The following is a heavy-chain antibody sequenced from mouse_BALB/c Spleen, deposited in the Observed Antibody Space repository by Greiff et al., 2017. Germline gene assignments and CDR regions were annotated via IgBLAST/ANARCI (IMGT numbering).Heavy chain of an antibody. CDR1: GYAFSSSW. D-gene: IGHD2-14*01. Sequence: QVQLQQSGPELVKPGASVKISCKASGYAFSSSWMNWVKQRPGQGLEWIGRIYPGDGDTNYNGKFKGKATLTADKSSSTAYMQLSSLTSVDSAVYFCARGYEGAWFAYWGQGTLVTVSA. CDR2: IYPGDGDT. J-gene: IGHJ3*01. V-gene: IGHV1-82*01. CDR3: ARGYEGAWFAY.